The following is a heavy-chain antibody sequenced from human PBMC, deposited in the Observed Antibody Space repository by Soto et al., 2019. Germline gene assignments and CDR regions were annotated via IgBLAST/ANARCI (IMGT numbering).Heavy chain of an antibody. CDR1: AFSFSHYA. V-gene: IGHV3-30-3*01. Sequence: ASAFSFSHYAMHWVRQAPGKGLECMAVISYDGNIKRYADSVKGRFTISRDNSENTLYLQMNNLSPEDTAVYYCARAGYCSGGRCYSPSYYYYGMDVWGQGTTVTVSS. D-gene: IGHD2-15*01. J-gene: IGHJ6*02. CDR3: ARAGYCSGGRCYSPSYYYYGMDV. CDR2: ISYDGNIK.